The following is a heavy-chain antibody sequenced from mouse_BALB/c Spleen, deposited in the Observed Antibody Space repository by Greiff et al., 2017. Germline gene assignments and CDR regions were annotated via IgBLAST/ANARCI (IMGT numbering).Heavy chain of an antibody. CDR2: IRNKANGYTT. J-gene: IGHJ4*01. V-gene: IGHV7-3*02. CDR3: ARDGYYAIDY. CDR1: GFTFTDYY. Sequence: DVKLVESGGGLVQPGGSLRLSCATSGFTFTDYYMSWVRQPPGKALEWLGFIRNKANGYTTEYSASVKGLFTISRDNYQSILYLQRNTLSAEDSATYYSARDGYYAIDYWGQGTSVTVSS.